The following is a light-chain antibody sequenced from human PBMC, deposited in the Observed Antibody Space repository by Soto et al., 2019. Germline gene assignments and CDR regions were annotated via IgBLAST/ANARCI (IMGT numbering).Light chain of an antibody. CDR2: WAS. V-gene: IGKV4-1*01. CDR3: QQYHSLPYT. J-gene: IGKJ5*01. Sequence: DIVMTQSPDSLAVSLGERATINCKSSQSALYSSNNKNYLAWYQQKPGQPPKLLIYWASTRESGVPGRFSGSGSGTDFTLTISSLQAEDVAVYYCQQYHSLPYTFGQGTRLEIK. CDR1: QSALYSSNNKNY.